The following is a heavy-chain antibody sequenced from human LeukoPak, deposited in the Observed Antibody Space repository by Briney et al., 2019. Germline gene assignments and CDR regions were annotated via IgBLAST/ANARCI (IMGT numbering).Heavy chain of an antibody. D-gene: IGHD3-3*01. Sequence: PSETLSLTCTVSGASVSSSGYYWSWIRQPPGKGLEWIGYIYHSGSTNYNPSLKSRVTISVDTSKNQFSLKLSSVTAADTAVYYCARVRITIFGVVIIAYYFDYWGQGTLVIVSS. J-gene: IGHJ4*02. CDR2: IYHSGST. V-gene: IGHV4-61*08. CDR1: GASVSSSGYY. CDR3: ARVRITIFGVVIIAYYFDY.